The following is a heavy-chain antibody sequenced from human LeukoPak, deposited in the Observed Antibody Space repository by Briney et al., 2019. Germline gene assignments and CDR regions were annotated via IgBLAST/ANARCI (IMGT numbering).Heavy chain of an antibody. Sequence: GGSLRLSCAASGFTVSSNYMSWVRQAPGKGLEWVSVIYSGGSTYYADSVKGRFTISRDNSKNTLYLQMNSLRAEDTAVYYCARDQWFGNYYDSSGTFDYWGQGTLVTVSS. V-gene: IGHV3-66*01. D-gene: IGHD3-22*01. CDR2: IYSGGST. CDR3: ARDQWFGNYYDSSGTFDY. CDR1: GFTVSSNY. J-gene: IGHJ4*02.